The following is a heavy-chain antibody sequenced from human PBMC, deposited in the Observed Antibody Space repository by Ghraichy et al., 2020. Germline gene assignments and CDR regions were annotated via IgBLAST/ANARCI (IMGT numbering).Heavy chain of an antibody. J-gene: IGHJ6*03. D-gene: IGHD5-18*01. CDR2: IYYSGST. CDR3: ARTWIQLWLTYYYYYYMDV. Sequence: SETLSLTCTVSGGSISSSSYYWGWIRQPPGKGLEWIGSIYYSGSTYYNPSLKSRVTISVDTSKNQFSLKLSSVTAADTAVYYCARTWIQLWLTYYYYYYMDVWGKGTTVTVSS. CDR1: GGSISSSSYY. V-gene: IGHV4-39*01.